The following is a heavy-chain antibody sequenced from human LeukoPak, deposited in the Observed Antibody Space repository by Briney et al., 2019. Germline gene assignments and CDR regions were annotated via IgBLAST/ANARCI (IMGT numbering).Heavy chain of an antibody. Sequence: ASVKVSCKASGGTFSSFAISWVRQAPGQGLECMGRIIPMSGIVNYAQKFQGRVTITADKSTSTAYMELSSLRSEDTAVYYCARDDYGDYVSDSDDYWGQGTLVTVSS. J-gene: IGHJ4*02. CDR1: GGTFSSFA. CDR3: ARDDYGDYVSDSDDY. CDR2: IIPMSGIV. D-gene: IGHD4-17*01. V-gene: IGHV1-69*04.